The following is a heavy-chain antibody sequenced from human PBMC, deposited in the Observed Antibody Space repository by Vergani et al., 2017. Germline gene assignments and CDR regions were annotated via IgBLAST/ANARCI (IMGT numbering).Heavy chain of an antibody. V-gene: IGHV3-30*18. CDR2: ISYDGSNK. D-gene: IGHD6-6*01. CDR1: GFTFSSYG. Sequence: QVQLVESGGGVVQPGRSLRLSCAASGFTFSSYGMHWVRQAPGKGLEWVAVISYDGSNKYYADSVKGRFTISRDNSKNTLYLQMNSLRAEDTAVYYCAKDQSEYSSSSAFDYWGQGTLVTVSS. J-gene: IGHJ4*02. CDR3: AKDQSEYSSSSAFDY.